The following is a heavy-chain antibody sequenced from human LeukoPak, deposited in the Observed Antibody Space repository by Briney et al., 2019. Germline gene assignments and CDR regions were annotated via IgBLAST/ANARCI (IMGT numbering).Heavy chain of an antibody. V-gene: IGHV3-23*01. D-gene: IGHD4-17*01. J-gene: IGHJ4*02. CDR1: GFTFSSYA. Sequence: PGGSLRLSCAASGFTFSSYAMSWVRQAPGKGLEWVSAISGSGGSTYYADSVKGRFTISRDNSKNTLYLQMTSLRDEDTAVYYCAREAYGDYFFDYWGQGTLVTVSS. CDR2: ISGSGGST. CDR3: AREAYGDYFFDY.